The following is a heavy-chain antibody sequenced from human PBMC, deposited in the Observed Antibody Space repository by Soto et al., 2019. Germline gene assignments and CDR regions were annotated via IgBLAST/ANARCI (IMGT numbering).Heavy chain of an antibody. CDR1: GFALRNYS. V-gene: IGHV3-48*01. CDR3: AREFRHPLYGMEV. Sequence: EVQVVESGGGLVQPGGSLRLSCAASGFALRNYSMHWVRQAPGKGLEWVSYITYTSSPIYYADSVKGRFTISRDNGKDSLYLQMNSLRAEDTAVYYCAREFRHPLYGMEVWGQGTTVTVSS. CDR2: ITYTSSPI. J-gene: IGHJ6*02.